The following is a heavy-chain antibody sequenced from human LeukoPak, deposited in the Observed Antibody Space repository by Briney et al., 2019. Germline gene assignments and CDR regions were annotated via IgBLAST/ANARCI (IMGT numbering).Heavy chain of an antibody. J-gene: IGHJ4*02. V-gene: IGHV4-59*01. CDR3: ARGVYIAAAQYGY. CDR2: IYYSGTT. D-gene: IGHD6-13*01. CDR1: GGSISSYY. Sequence: SETLSLTCTVSGGSISSYYWSWIRQPPGKGLEWIGYIYYSGTTNYNPSLKSRVTISDDTSKNQFSLKLSSVTAADTAVYYCARGVYIAAAQYGYWGQGTLVTVSS.